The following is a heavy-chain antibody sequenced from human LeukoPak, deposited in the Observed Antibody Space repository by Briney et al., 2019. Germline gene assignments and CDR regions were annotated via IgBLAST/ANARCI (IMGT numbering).Heavy chain of an antibody. CDR1: GGSISSYY. CDR2: IYYSGST. V-gene: IGHV4-59*12. Sequence: SETLSLTCTVSGGSISSYYWSWIRQPPGKGLEWIGYIYYSGSTNYNPSLKSRVTISVDTSKNQFSLKLNSVTAADTAVYYCARDYSSTNWFDPWGQGTLVTVSS. J-gene: IGHJ5*02. D-gene: IGHD5-18*01. CDR3: ARDYSSTNWFDP.